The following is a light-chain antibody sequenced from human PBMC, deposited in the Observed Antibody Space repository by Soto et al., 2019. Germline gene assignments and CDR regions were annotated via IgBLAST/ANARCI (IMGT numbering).Light chain of an antibody. CDR1: SSDVGGYDY. V-gene: IGLV2-14*01. J-gene: IGLJ1*01. CDR2: EVN. Sequence: QSALTQPASVSGSPGQSVTISCTGASSDVGGYDYVPWYQQHPGKAPKLILYEVNNRPSGVSNHFSGSKSGNTASLIISGLQADDEADYYCSSYSTTSTLVFGSGTKVTVL. CDR3: SSYSTTSTLV.